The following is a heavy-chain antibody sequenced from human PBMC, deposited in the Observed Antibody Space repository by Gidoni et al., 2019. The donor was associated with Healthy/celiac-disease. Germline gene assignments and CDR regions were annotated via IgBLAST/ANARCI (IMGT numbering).Heavy chain of an antibody. J-gene: IGHJ4*02. V-gene: IGHV4-59*01. CDR2: IYYSGST. CDR1: GGSISSYY. Sequence: QVQLQESGPGLVKPSETLSLTCTVSGGSISSYYWSWIRQPPGKGLEWIGYIYYSGSTNYNPSLKSRVTISVDTSKNQFSLKLSSVTAADTAVYYCARLGPSSELDYWGQGTLVTVSS. CDR3: ARLGPSSELDY. D-gene: IGHD6-25*01.